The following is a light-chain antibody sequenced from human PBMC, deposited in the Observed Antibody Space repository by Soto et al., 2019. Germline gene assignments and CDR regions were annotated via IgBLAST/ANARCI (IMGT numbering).Light chain of an antibody. J-gene: IGLJ1*01. CDR2: EVT. CDR1: SSDVGGYKF. V-gene: IGLV2-8*01. CDR3: SSYAGSNMGV. Sequence: QSALTQPPSASGSPGQSVTISCTGTSSDVGGYKFVSWYQQHPGKAPKLLIYEVTQRPSGVPDRFSGSKSGNTASLTVSGFQAEDDADYYCSSYAGSNMGVFGTGTKLTVL.